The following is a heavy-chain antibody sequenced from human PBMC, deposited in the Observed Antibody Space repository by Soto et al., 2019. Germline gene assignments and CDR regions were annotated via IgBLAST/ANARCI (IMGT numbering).Heavy chain of an antibody. CDR1: VYTFTSYG. CDR2: ISAYNGNT. V-gene: IGHV1-18*01. Sequence: ASVKVSCKASVYTFTSYGISWVRQAPGQGLEWMGWISAYNGNTNYAQKLQGRATMTTDTSTSTAYMELRSLRSDDTAVYYCARLPLAVAGYNWFAPWGQGTLVTVSS. CDR3: ARLPLAVAGYNWFAP. J-gene: IGHJ5*02. D-gene: IGHD6-19*01.